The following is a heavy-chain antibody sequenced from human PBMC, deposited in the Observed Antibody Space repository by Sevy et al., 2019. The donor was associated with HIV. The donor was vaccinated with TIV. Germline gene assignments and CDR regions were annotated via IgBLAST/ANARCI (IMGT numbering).Heavy chain of an antibody. CDR1: GFTFADYC. CDR3: TRWKAAQSIFDY. J-gene: IGHJ4*02. Sequence: GGSPRLSCTASGFTFADYCMSWVRQAPGKGLEWVAFLKSDVYGGTVDHAASVRGRFVISRDDSKTIAYLQMNDLKTEDTGVYYCTRWKAAQSIFDYWGQGALVTVSS. CDR2: LKSDVYGGTV. V-gene: IGHV3-49*04. D-gene: IGHD6-13*01.